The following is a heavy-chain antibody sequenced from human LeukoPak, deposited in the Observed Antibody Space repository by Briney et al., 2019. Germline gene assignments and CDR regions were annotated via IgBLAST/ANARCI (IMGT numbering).Heavy chain of an antibody. CDR3: ARIYNSTPRNWFDP. Sequence: SETLSLTCTVSGDSITTDYWTWIRQPPGKGLEWIGYIYYSGSTNYNPSLKSRVTISVDTSKNQFSLKLTSVTAADTAVYYCARIYNSTPRNWFDPWGQGTLVTVSS. D-gene: IGHD2/OR15-2a*01. CDR1: GDSITTDY. CDR2: IYYSGST. J-gene: IGHJ5*02. V-gene: IGHV4-59*01.